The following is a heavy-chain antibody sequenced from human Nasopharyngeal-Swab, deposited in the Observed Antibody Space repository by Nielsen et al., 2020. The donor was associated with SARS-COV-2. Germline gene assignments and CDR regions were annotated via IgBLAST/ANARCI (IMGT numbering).Heavy chain of an antibody. CDR3: ARGFDY. J-gene: IGHJ4*02. CDR2: IYYSGST. V-gene: IGHV4-59*13. CDR1: GCSISSYY. Sequence: SETLSLTCTVSGCSISSYYWSWLRPPPGKGLEWIGYIYYSGSTNYNPSLKSRVTISVDTSKNQFSLKLSSVTAADTAVYYCARGFDYWGQGTLVTVSS.